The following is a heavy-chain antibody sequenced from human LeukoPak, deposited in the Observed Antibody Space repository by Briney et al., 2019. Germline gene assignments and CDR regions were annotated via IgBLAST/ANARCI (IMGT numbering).Heavy chain of an antibody. J-gene: IGHJ5*02. CDR1: GGSISSYY. V-gene: IGHV4-59*01. D-gene: IGHD3-16*02. CDR2: IFYSGST. Sequence: SETLSLTCTVSGGSISSYYWNWIRQPPGKGLEWMGYIFYSGSTNYNPSLKSRVTISVDTSKNQFSLKLSSATAADTAVAVCARVFFYPLRAPFAPWGQGTLVTVSS. CDR3: ARVFFYPLRAPFAP.